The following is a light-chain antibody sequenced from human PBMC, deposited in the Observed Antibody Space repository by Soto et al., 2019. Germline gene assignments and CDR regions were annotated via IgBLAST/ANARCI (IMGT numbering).Light chain of an antibody. CDR1: QSVSSN. V-gene: IGKV3-15*01. CDR3: QQYHTWPIT. Sequence: EIVMTQSPVTLSVTPGERATLSCRASQSVSSNLAWYQQKPGQAPRLLIYGASTRATGIPARFSGSGSGTEFTLTISSLQSEDCAIYYCQQYHTWPITFGGGTKVDI. CDR2: GAS. J-gene: IGKJ4*01.